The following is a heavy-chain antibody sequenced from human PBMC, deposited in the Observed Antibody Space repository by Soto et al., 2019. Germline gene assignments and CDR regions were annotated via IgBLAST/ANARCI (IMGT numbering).Heavy chain of an antibody. D-gene: IGHD6-19*01. Sequence: PGGSLRLSCAASGFTFSSYAMSWVRQAPGKGLEWVSAISGSGGSTYYADSVKGRFTISRDNSKNTLYLQMNSLRAEDTAVYYCAKDNNLAVAAPANYYGMDVWGQGTTVTVSS. CDR3: AKDNNLAVAAPANYYGMDV. J-gene: IGHJ6*02. V-gene: IGHV3-23*01. CDR2: ISGSGGST. CDR1: GFTFSSYA.